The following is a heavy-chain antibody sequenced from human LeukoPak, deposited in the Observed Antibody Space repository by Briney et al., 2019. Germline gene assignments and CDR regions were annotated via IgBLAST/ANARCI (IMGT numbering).Heavy chain of an antibody. J-gene: IGHJ4*02. CDR2: IYTSGST. Sequence: PSETLSLTCTVSGGSISSYYWSWIRQPAGKGLEWIGRIYTSGSTNYNPSLKSRVTMSVDTSKNQFSLKLSSVTAADTAVYYCARGPVYYYGSGSYYFYWGQGTLVTVSS. CDR1: GGSISSYY. V-gene: IGHV4-4*07. D-gene: IGHD3-10*01. CDR3: ARGPVYYYGSGSYYFY.